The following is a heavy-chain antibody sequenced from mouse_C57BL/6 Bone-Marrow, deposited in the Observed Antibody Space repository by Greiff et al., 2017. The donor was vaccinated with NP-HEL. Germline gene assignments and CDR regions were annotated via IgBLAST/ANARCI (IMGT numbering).Heavy chain of an antibody. CDR1: GFTFSDSY. J-gene: IGHJ4*01. Sequence: EVQVVESGGGLVQPGGSLKFSCAASGFTFSDSYMYWVRQTPEKRLEWVAYISNGGGSTYYPDTVKGRFTISRDNAKNTLYLQMSRLKSEDTAMNYCARYSYDSYAMDYWGQGTSVTVSS. CDR3: ARYSYDSYAMDY. D-gene: IGHD2-4*01. CDR2: ISNGGGST. V-gene: IGHV5-12*01.